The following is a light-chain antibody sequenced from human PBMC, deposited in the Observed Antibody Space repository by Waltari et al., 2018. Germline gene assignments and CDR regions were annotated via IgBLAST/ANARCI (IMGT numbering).Light chain of an antibody. V-gene: IGKV3-20*01. CDR2: GAS. J-gene: IGKJ1*01. CDR3: QQYGSSPRT. Sequence: DIVLTQSPSTLSLSPGERAALSCKASQSVSSSYLAWYQQKPGQAPRLLIYGASSRATGIPHRFSVTGSGTDFTLTISRLEPEDFAVYYCQQYGSSPRTFGQGTKVEIK. CDR1: QSVSSSY.